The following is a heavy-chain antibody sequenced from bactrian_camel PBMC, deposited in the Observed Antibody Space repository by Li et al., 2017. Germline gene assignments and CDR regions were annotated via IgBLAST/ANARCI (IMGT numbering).Heavy chain of an antibody. Sequence: HVQLVESGGGSVQSGGSLRLSCVVSGYMYEASAMGWFRQAAGKQREWVSRISRLGYTSYADSVKGRFTISRDNAKNTVYLQLNSLKTEDSATYYCTNAYGMGPGGYWGQGTQVTVS. CDR3: TNAYGMGPGGY. V-gene: IGHV3S53*01. D-gene: IGHD5*01. CDR2: ISRLGYT. J-gene: IGHJ4*01. CDR1: GYMYEASA.